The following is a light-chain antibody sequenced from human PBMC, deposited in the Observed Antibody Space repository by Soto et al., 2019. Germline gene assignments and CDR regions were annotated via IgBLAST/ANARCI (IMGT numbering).Light chain of an antibody. J-gene: IGKJ5*01. CDR3: QNYDTSPYT. CDR2: GAS. V-gene: IGKV3-20*01. Sequence: EIVLTQSPGTLSLSPGARATLYCRTSQSVDRNYLAWYQHKPGQAPRLLIYGASNRATGIPARFSGSGSGTDFTLTINRLEPEDFAVYYCQNYDTSPYTFGQGTRLEI. CDR1: QSVDRNY.